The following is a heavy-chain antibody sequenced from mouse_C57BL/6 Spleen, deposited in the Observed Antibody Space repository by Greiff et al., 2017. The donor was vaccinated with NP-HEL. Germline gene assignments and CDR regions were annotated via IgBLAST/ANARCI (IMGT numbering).Heavy chain of an antibody. CDR1: GFSLTSYG. J-gene: IGHJ4*01. V-gene: IGHV2-6-1*01. Sequence: VNLVESGPGLVAPSQSLSITCTVSGFSLTSYGVHWVRQPPGKGLEWLVVIWSDGSTTYNSALKSRLSISKDNSKSQVFLKMNSLQTDDTAMYYCARHYYGSLYAMDYWGQGTSVTVSS. CDR3: ARHYYGSLYAMDY. D-gene: IGHD1-1*01. CDR2: IWSDGST.